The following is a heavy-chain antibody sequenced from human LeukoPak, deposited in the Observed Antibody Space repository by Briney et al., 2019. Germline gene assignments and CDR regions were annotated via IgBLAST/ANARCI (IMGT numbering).Heavy chain of an antibody. D-gene: IGHD1-26*01. Sequence: GASVKVSCKASGYTFTSYGISWVRQAPGQGLEWMGWISAYNGNTNYAQKLQGRVTMTTDTSTSTAYMELSSLRSDDTAVYYYARGSRIVGAEMALHIWGQGTTVTVSS. V-gene: IGHV1-18*01. CDR2: ISAYNGNT. CDR1: GYTFTSYG. J-gene: IGHJ3*02. CDR3: ARGSRIVGAEMALHI.